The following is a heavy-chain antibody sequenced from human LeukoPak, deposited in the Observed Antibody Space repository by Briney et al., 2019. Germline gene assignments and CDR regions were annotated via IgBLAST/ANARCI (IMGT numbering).Heavy chain of an antibody. CDR3: ARDKWGPDY. CDR2: ISWNGAGT. D-gene: IGHD7-27*01. CDR1: GFIFEDYG. J-gene: IGHJ4*02. V-gene: IGHV3-20*04. Sequence: GGSLRLSCAAPGFIFEDYGMVWIRHAPGKGLEWVSGISWNGAGTDYADSVKGRFTISRDDAKNSLYLQMNSLRAEDTALYYCARDKWGPDYWGQGTLVTVSS.